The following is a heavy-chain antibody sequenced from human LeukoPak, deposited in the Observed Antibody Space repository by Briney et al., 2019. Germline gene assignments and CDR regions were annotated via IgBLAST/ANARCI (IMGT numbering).Heavy chain of an antibody. V-gene: IGHV3-21*06. J-gene: IGHJ3*02. CDR2: ITSSSSYL. Sequence: GGSLRLSCGASGFTFSSYDMNWVRQAPGEGLEWVSSITSSSSYLYYADSVKGRFTISRDNVNNSLYLQMNSLRAEDTAVYYCARDHGTNFYDSSGYKAFDIWGQGTMVIVSP. D-gene: IGHD3-22*01. CDR1: GFTFSSYD. CDR3: ARDHGTNFYDSSGYKAFDI.